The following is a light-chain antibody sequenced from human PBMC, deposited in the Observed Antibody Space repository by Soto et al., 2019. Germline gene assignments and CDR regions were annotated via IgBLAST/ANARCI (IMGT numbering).Light chain of an antibody. V-gene: IGKV1-39*01. CDR3: QQSYTTASIT. CDR1: QSISRN. Sequence: DIQMTQSPSSLSASVGDRVTITCRASQSISRNLNWYQHKPGKAPKLLIYAASSLQNGVPSRFSGGGSGTELTLSISSLQLEDFGTYYCQQSYTTASITFGQGTRLEIK. CDR2: AAS. J-gene: IGKJ5*01.